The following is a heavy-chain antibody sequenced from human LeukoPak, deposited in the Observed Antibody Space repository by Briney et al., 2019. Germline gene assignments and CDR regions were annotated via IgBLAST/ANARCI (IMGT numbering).Heavy chain of an antibody. CDR1: GGSFSGYY. D-gene: IGHD3-22*01. CDR3: ARVFYDSSGYYYGGAFDI. Sequence: SETLSLTCAVYGGSFSGYYWGWIRQPPGKGLEWIGEINHSGSTNYNPSLKSRVTISVDTSKNQFSLKLSSVTAADTAVYYCARVFYDSSGYYYGGAFDIWGQGTMVTVSS. CDR2: INHSGST. V-gene: IGHV4-34*01. J-gene: IGHJ3*02.